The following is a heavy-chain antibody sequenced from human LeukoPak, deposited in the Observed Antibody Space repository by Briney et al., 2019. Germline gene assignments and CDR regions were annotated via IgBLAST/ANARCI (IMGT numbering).Heavy chain of an antibody. CDR2: ISNNGVNR. V-gene: IGHV3-23*01. Sequence: GGSLRLSCAGSGFTLSSYALNWVRQAPRKGLEWVSGISNNGVNRNYADSVKGRFTISRDNSKNTLYLQMNSLRAEDTAVYYCAKGEFGRGWPNWGQGTLVTVSS. CDR1: GFTLSSYA. CDR3: AKGEFGRGWPN. D-gene: IGHD6-19*01. J-gene: IGHJ4*02.